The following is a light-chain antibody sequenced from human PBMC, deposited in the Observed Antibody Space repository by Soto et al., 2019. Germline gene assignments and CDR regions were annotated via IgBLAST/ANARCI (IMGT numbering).Light chain of an antibody. J-gene: IGKJ1*01. Sequence: EIVMTQSPATLSVSPGERATLSCRASQSVSSKLAWYQQKPGQAPRVLIFGASTRAPGVPARFSGSGSGTEFTFHISSLPAEDFAVYYCQHYNDWPPTWTFGQGTRVEI. CDR2: GAS. CDR1: QSVSSK. V-gene: IGKV3-15*01. CDR3: QHYNDWPPTWT.